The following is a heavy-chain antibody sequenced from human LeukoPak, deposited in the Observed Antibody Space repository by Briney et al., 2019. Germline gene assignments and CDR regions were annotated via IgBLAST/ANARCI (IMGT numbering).Heavy chain of an antibody. CDR3: AREKYYYDSSGYFTCFDY. V-gene: IGHV4-39*07. CDR1: GGSISSSSYY. CDR2: IYYSGST. Sequence: SETLSLTCTVSGGSISSSSYYWGWIRQPPGKGLEWIGSIYYSGSTYYNPSLKSRVTISVDTSKNQFSLKLSSVTAADTAVYYCAREKYYYDSSGYFTCFDYWGQGTLVTVSP. J-gene: IGHJ4*02. D-gene: IGHD3-22*01.